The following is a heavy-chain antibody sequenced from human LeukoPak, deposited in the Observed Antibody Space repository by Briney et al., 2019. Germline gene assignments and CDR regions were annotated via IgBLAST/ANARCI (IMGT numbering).Heavy chain of an antibody. Sequence: SETLSLTCTVSGASISDYYWNWIRQSPEKGLEWIGYIFYRGSTIYSPSLKSRVTISVDTSKNQISLTLNSVTAADTAVYYCARSPPPLDYMDVWGKGTTVLVSS. CDR3: ARSPPPLDYMDV. CDR2: IFYRGST. V-gene: IGHV4-59*08. CDR1: GASISDYY. J-gene: IGHJ6*03. D-gene: IGHD3-16*01.